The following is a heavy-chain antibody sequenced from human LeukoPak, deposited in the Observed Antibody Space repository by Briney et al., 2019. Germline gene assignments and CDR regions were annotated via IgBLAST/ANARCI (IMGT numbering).Heavy chain of an antibody. J-gene: IGHJ4*02. V-gene: IGHV5-51*01. D-gene: IGHD6-19*01. CDR2: IYPGDSDT. CDR3: ARRRLTSSGCLDY. Sequence: GESLKISCKGSGYSFTSYWIGWVRQMPGKGLEWMGIIYPGDSDTTYSPSFQGQVTISADKSISIVYPQWSSLKASDTAMYYCARRRLTSSGCLDYWGQGTLVTVSS. CDR1: GYSFTSYW.